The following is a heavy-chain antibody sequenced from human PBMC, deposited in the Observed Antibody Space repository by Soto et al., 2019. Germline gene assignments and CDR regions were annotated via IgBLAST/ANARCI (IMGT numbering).Heavy chain of an antibody. CDR3: ARDLEVGLFAP. CDR2: INVYNGNK. J-gene: IGHJ5*02. D-gene: IGHD3-3*01. Sequence: GASVKVSCKTSGYTFRSYSISWVRQAPGQGLEWMGWINVYNGNKKYAQNLQGRVTMTTDTSTSTAYMELRSLRSDDTAVYYCARDLEVGLFAPWGQGTLVTVSS. V-gene: IGHV1-18*01. CDR1: GYTFRSYS.